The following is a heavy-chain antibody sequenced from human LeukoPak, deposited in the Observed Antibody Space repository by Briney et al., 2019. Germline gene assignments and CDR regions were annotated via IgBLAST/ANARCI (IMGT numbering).Heavy chain of an antibody. CDR1: GFTFSTYA. J-gene: IGHJ6*02. Sequence: GGSLRLSCAASGFTFSTYAMSWVRQAPGKGLEWVSAISGSVGSTYYADSVKGRFTISRDNSKNTLYLQMNSLRGDDTAVYYCAKAHGSGSSYYYYYGMDVWGQGTTVTVSS. D-gene: IGHD3-10*01. V-gene: IGHV3-23*01. CDR2: ISGSVGST. CDR3: AKAHGSGSSYYYYYGMDV.